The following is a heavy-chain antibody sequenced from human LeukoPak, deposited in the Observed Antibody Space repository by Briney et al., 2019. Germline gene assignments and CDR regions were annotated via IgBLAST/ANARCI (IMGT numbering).Heavy chain of an antibody. CDR2: IYYSGST. V-gene: IGHV4-39*07. CDR3: ARDFAARLLWFGAGGFDY. D-gene: IGHD3-10*01. CDR1: GGSISSSSYY. Sequence: PSETLSLTCTVSGGSISSSSYYWGWIRQPPGKGLEWIGSIYYSGSTYYNPSLKSRVTISVDTSKNQFSLKLSSVTAADTAVYYCARDFAARLLWFGAGGFDYWGQGTLVTVSS. J-gene: IGHJ4*02.